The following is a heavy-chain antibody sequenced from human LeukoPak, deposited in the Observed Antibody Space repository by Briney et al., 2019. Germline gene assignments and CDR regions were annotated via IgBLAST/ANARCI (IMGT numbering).Heavy chain of an antibody. Sequence: SVKVSCKASGGTFSSYAISWVRQAPGQGLEWMGGIIPIFGTANYAQKFQRRVTITADKSTSTAYMELSSLRSEDTAVYYCARAQAAAYPFDYWGQGTLVTVSS. CDR1: GGTFSSYA. CDR2: IIPIFGTA. J-gene: IGHJ4*02. V-gene: IGHV1-69*06. CDR3: ARAQAAAYPFDY. D-gene: IGHD6-13*01.